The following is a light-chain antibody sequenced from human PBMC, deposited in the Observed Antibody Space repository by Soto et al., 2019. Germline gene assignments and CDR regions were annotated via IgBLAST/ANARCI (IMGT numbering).Light chain of an antibody. CDR1: QSISSY. Sequence: DIQMTQSPSSLSASVEDRVIITCRASQSISSYLNWFQQKPGKAPKLLIYHASNLQSGVPSRFSGSGSGTEFTLTISSLQPDDFANYYCQQYNSYSFGQGTKVDIK. CDR3: QQYNSYS. CDR2: HAS. V-gene: IGKV1-5*01. J-gene: IGKJ1*01.